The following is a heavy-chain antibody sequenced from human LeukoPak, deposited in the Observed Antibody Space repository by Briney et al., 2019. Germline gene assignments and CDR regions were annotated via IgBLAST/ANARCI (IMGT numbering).Heavy chain of an antibody. CDR3: AREDGYNFDDAFDI. CDR2: ISDSGST. Sequence: PSETLSLTCTVSGGSISTYIWSWIRQTAGKGLEWIGRISDSGSTRYNPSLKSRLTISVDTSKNQFSLKLSSVTAADTAVYYCAREDGYNFDDAFDIWGQGTMVTVSS. D-gene: IGHD5-24*01. CDR1: GGSISTYI. V-gene: IGHV4-4*07. J-gene: IGHJ3*02.